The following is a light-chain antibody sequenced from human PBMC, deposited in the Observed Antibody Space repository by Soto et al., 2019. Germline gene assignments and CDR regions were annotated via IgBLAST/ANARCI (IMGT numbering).Light chain of an antibody. CDR1: NIGSKS. V-gene: IGLV3-21*02. Sequence: SYELTQPPSVSVAPGQTAKITCGGNNIGSKSVHWYQQKPGQAPALVVYDDSVRPSGIPERFSGSNSGNTATLTISRVEGGDEADYYCQVWDSTSDHVVFGGGTKLTVL. CDR3: QVWDSTSDHVV. J-gene: IGLJ2*01. CDR2: DDS.